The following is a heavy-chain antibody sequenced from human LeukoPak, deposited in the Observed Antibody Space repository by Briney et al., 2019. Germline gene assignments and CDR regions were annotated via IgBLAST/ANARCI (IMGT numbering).Heavy chain of an antibody. D-gene: IGHD2-8*01. Sequence: ASVKVSSKPSLYTFIDYYINWVPQAPGQGLEWMGWISPNSGVTNYAQKFQGRVTFTRDTSVTTAYMELTSLTSDGSAVYYCARWGGVQFVFWGEGTVVSVS. V-gene: IGHV1-2*02. J-gene: IGHJ5*01. CDR1: LYTFIDYY. CDR3: ARWGGVQFVF. CDR2: ISPNSGVT.